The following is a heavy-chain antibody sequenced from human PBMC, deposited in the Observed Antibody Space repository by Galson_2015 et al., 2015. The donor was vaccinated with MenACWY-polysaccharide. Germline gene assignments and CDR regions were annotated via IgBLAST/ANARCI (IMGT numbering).Heavy chain of an antibody. J-gene: IGHJ5*02. Sequence: QSGAEVKKPGASVKVSCKASGYTFSSYDINWVRQTTGQGLEWMGWMNPNSGNTGYAQKFQGRVTMTRNTSISIAYVELSSLRSEDTAVYYCARGGKYYYDSSGYLNWFDPWGQGTLVLVSS. CDR1: GYTFSSYD. D-gene: IGHD3-22*01. CDR3: ARGGKYYYDSSGYLNWFDP. V-gene: IGHV1-8*01. CDR2: MNPNSGNT.